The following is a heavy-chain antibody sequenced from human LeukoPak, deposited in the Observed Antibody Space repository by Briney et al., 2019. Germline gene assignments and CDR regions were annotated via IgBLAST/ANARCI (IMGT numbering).Heavy chain of an antibody. Sequence: PSETLSLTCAVSGGSISSSNWWSWVRQPPGKGLEWIGEIYHSGSTNYNPSLKSRVTISLDKSKNQFSLKLSSVTAADTAVYYCARAHYGDHTGGAFDIWGQGTVVTVSS. J-gene: IGHJ3*02. CDR2: IYHSGST. CDR3: ARAHYGDHTGGAFDI. D-gene: IGHD4-17*01. CDR1: GGSISSSNW. V-gene: IGHV4-4*02.